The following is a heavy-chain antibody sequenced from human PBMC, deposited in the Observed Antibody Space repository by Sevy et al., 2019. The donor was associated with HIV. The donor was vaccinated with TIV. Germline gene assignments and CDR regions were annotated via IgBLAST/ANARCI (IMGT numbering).Heavy chain of an antibody. D-gene: IGHD3-22*01. CDR3: ARAEKRITMIVVGHDAFDI. Sequence: VSVKVSCKASGYTFTGYYMHWVRQAPVQGLERTGWINPNSGGTNYAQKFQGRVTMTRDTSISTAYMELSRLSSDDTAAYYCARAEKRITMIVVGHDAFDIWGQGTMVHVSS. CDR1: GYTFTGYY. CDR2: INPNSGGT. V-gene: IGHV1-2*02. J-gene: IGHJ3*02.